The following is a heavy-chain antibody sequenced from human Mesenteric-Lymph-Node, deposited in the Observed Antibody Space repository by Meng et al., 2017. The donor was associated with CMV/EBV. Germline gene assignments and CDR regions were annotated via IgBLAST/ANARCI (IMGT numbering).Heavy chain of an antibody. D-gene: IGHD2-2*01. J-gene: IGHJ4*02. CDR2: IYYSGST. Sequence: SGGCISSGGYYWSWIRQHPGKGLEWIGYIYYSGSTYYNPSLKSQVTISVDTSKNQFSLKLSSVTAADTAVYYCARDGTYHTSPFDYWGQGTLVTVSS. CDR3: ARDGTYHTSPFDY. CDR1: GGCISSGGYY. V-gene: IGHV4-31*01.